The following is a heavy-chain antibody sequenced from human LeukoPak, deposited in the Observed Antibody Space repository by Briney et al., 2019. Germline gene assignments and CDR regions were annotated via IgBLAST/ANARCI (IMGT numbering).Heavy chain of an antibody. Sequence: ASVKVSCKASGYTFTSYYMHWVRQAPGQELEWMEWINTNTGNPTYAQGFTGRFVFSLDTSVSTAYLQISSLKAEDTAVYYCARARELCSSTSCSRPHDSWGQGTLVTVSS. D-gene: IGHD2-2*01. CDR3: ARARELCSSTSCSRPHDS. CDR2: INTNTGNP. V-gene: IGHV7-4-1*02. J-gene: IGHJ4*02. CDR1: GYTFTSYY.